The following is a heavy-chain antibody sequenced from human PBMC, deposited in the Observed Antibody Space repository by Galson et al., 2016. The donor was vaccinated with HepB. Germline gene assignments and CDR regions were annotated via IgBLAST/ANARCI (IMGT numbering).Heavy chain of an antibody. D-gene: IGHD3-22*01. J-gene: IGHJ4*02. CDR2: IYYSGST. Sequence: SETLSLTCTVSGGSISKSFYYWGWIRQPPGKGLEWIGSIYYSGSTFYNPSLKSRVTISIDTSKNQFSLKLSSVTAAGTALYYCARSRAGYDSSGYYFWGQGTLVTVSS. V-gene: IGHV4-39*07. CDR3: ARSRAGYDSSGYYF. CDR1: GGSISKSFYY.